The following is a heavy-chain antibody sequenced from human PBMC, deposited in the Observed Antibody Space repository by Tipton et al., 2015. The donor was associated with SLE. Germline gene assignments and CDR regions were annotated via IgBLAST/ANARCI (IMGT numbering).Heavy chain of an antibody. Sequence: SLRLSCAASGFTFSSYSMNWVRQAPGKGLEWVSYISSSSSTIYYADSVKGRFTISRDNAKNSLYLQMNSLRAEDTAVYYCARDTIAVASPFDYWGQGTLVTVSS. D-gene: IGHD6-19*01. CDR2: ISSSSSTI. CDR3: ARDTIAVASPFDY. CDR1: GFTFSSYS. J-gene: IGHJ4*02. V-gene: IGHV3-48*04.